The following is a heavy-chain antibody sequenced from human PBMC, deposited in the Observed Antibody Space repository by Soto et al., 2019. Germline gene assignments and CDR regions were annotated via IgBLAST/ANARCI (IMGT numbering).Heavy chain of an antibody. D-gene: IGHD5-18*01. CDR2: ISGGGGSS. V-gene: IGHV3-23*01. CDR3: AKDWVTAMERNFDC. CDR1: GFTFRSYA. J-gene: IGHJ4*02. Sequence: EVQLLESGGGLVPPGGSLRLSCAASGFTFRSYAMRWVRQAPGQGLEWVSAISGGGGSSYYADSVKGRFTISRDNSKNTLHLQMNSLRAEDPALFYCAKDWVTAMERNFDCWCQGTLVTVSS.